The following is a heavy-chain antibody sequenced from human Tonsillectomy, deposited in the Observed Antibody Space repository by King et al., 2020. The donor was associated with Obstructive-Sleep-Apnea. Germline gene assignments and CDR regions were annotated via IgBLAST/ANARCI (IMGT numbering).Heavy chain of an antibody. Sequence: QLQESGPGLVKPSETLSLTCTVSGGSISSHYWSWIRQPPGKGLEWIGYIYYSGSTNYNPSLKSRVTISVDTSKNQFSLKLSSVTAADTAVYYCARGGRRDGYNVFDYWGQGTLVTVSS. V-gene: IGHV4-59*11. CDR1: GGSISSHY. CDR2: IYYSGST. D-gene: IGHD5-24*01. J-gene: IGHJ4*02. CDR3: ARGGRRDGYNVFDY.